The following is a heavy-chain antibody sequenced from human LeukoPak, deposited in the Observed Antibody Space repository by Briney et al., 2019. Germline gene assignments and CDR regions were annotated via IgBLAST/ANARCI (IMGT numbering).Heavy chain of an antibody. CDR3: ARQPGVRASSPNDY. CDR1: GYTLTELS. CDR2: INPNGGGT. D-gene: IGHD6-13*01. V-gene: IGHV1-2*02. Sequence: ASVKVSCKVSGYTLTELSMHWVRQAPGQGLEWVGWINPNGGGTHYAQKFQGRVTVTRDTSISTTYMGLNSLTSDDTAVYYCARQPGVRASSPNDYWGQGTLVTVSS. J-gene: IGHJ4*02.